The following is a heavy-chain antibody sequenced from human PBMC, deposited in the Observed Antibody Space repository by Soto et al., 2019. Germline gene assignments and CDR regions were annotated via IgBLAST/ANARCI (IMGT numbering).Heavy chain of an antibody. V-gene: IGHV3-30*03. CDR2: ISYDGSNK. Sequence: GGSLRLSCAASGLTFGRYGMHWVRQAPGKGLEWVAVISYDGSNKYYADSVKGRFTISRDNSKSTPYLQMNSLRAEDTAVYYCARALVTYYDFWSGYYNPRFDPWGQGTLVTVSS. CDR1: GLTFGRYG. J-gene: IGHJ5*02. D-gene: IGHD3-3*01. CDR3: ARALVTYYDFWSGYYNPRFDP.